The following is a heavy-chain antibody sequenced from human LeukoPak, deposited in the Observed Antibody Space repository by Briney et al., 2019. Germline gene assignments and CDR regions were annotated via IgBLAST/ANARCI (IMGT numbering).Heavy chain of an antibody. J-gene: IGHJ6*03. V-gene: IGHV4-39*07. CDR1: GGSISSSSYY. Sequence: SSETLSLTCTVSGGSISSSSYYWGWIRQPPGKGLEWIGSIYYSGSTYYNPSLKSRVTISVDTSKNQFSLKLSSVTAADTAVYYCAKISSSSPYYYYYYMDVWGKGTTVTLSS. D-gene: IGHD6-6*01. CDR2: IYYSGST. CDR3: AKISSSSPYYYYYYMDV.